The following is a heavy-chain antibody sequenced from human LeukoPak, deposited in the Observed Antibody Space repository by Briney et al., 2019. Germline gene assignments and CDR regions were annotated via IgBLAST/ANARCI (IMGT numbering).Heavy chain of an antibody. CDR1: GYTFTGHY. V-gene: IGHV1-2*02. J-gene: IGHJ4*02. CDR3: VRSCTTTSCFGSSSV. D-gene: IGHD2-2*01. Sequence: GASVKVSCKASGYTFTGHYMNWVRQAPGQGLEGMGWINPNSGDTDYAQKFQGRVSMTRDTSISTAYMELRRLRSDDTAVYYCVRSCTTTSCFGSSSVWGQGTLVTVSS. CDR2: INPNSGDT.